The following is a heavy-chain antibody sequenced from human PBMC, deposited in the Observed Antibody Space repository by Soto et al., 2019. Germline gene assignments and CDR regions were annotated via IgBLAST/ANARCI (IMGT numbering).Heavy chain of an antibody. Sequence: PGGSLRISCAASGFTFSNAWMNWVRQAPGKGLEWVGRIKSKTDGGTTDYAAPVKGRFTISRDDSKNTLYLQMNSLKTEDTAVYYCTTYSVLLRYFDGPYYGMDVWGQGTTVTVSS. CDR1: GFTFSNAW. CDR2: IKSKTDGGTT. J-gene: IGHJ6*02. D-gene: IGHD3-9*01. CDR3: TTYSVLLRYFDGPYYGMDV. V-gene: IGHV3-15*07.